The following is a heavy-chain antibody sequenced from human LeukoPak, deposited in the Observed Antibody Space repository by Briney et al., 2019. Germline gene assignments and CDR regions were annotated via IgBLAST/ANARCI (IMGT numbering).Heavy chain of an antibody. D-gene: IGHD2-15*01. Sequence: GGSLRLSCAASGFTFSAYSIHWVRQAPGKGPEWVAAISHDEITTYYADSAKGRFTISRDKSKNTLSLQMNSLRAEDTAVYYCAQQVGYCSSGSCYFTYWGQGTLVTVSS. CDR1: GFTFSAYS. CDR2: ISHDEITT. CDR3: AQQVGYCSSGSCYFTY. V-gene: IGHV3-30*03. J-gene: IGHJ1*01.